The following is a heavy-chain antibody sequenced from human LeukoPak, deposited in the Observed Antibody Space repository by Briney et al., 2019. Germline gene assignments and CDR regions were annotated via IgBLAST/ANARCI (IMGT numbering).Heavy chain of an antibody. CDR3: ASGGTIAVAGSWFDP. D-gene: IGHD6-19*01. Sequence: SETLSLTCTVSGYSISSGYYWGWIRQPPGQGLEWIGSIYHSGSTYYNPSLKSRVTISVDTSKNQFSLKLSSVAAADTAVYYCASGGTIAVAGSWFDPWGQGTLVTVSS. CDR2: IYHSGST. CDR1: GYSISSGYY. V-gene: IGHV4-38-2*02. J-gene: IGHJ5*02.